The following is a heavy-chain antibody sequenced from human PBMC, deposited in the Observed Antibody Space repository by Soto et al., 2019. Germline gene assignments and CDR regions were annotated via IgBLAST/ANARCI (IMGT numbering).Heavy chain of an antibody. CDR3: ARALAKGGGGAGYDN. V-gene: IGHV1-2*02. J-gene: IGHJ4*02. CDR2: INPKSGGT. CDR1: GSTLTVYY. D-gene: IGHD3-16*01. Sequence: GASEKVSSKASGSTLTVYYMHCVRQAPGQGLEWMRWINPKSGGTMYPQKFQGRVTMTWDTSISTAYMALTRLRSDDTAVYYCARALAKGGGGAGYDNWGQGTLVTVSS.